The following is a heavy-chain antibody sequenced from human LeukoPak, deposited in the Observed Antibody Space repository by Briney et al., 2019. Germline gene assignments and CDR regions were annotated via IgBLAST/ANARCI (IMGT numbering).Heavy chain of an antibody. V-gene: IGHV4-34*01. CDR3: ARTYSSSDY. J-gene: IGHJ4*02. CDR2: INHSGST. CDR1: GGSFSGYY. Sequence: SETLSLTCAVYGGSFSGYYWSWIRQPPGKGLEWIGEINHSGSTNYNPSLKSRVTISVDTSKNQFSLKLSSVTAADTAVYYCARTYSSSDYWGQGTLVTVSS. D-gene: IGHD6-19*01.